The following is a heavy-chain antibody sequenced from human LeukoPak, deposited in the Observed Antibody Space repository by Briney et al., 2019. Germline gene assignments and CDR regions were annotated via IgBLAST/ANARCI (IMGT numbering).Heavy chain of an antibody. J-gene: IGHJ4*02. Sequence: SETLSLTCAVYGGSFSGYYWSWIRQPPGKGLEWIGEINHSGSTNYNPSLKSRVTISVDTSKNQFSLKLSSVTAADTAVYYCARKSGPSSGLLKYWGQGTLVTVSS. D-gene: IGHD6-25*01. CDR3: ARKSGPSSGLLKY. CDR1: GGSFSGYY. CDR2: INHSGST. V-gene: IGHV4-34*01.